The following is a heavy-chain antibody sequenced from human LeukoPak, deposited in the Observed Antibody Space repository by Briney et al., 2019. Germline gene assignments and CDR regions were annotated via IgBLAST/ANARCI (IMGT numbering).Heavy chain of an antibody. CDR3: ARLRDGRWLLEY. V-gene: IGHV4-39*01. J-gene: IGHJ4*02. Sequence: SETLSLTCTASGGSISSSGYYWGWIRQPPGMGRVWIASINYSGTTYYNPSLKSRVTISEDRSKNQFSLKLSSVTAADTAVYYCARLRDGRWLLEYWGQGTLVTVSS. CDR1: GGSISSSGYY. CDR2: INYSGTT. D-gene: IGHD5-24*01.